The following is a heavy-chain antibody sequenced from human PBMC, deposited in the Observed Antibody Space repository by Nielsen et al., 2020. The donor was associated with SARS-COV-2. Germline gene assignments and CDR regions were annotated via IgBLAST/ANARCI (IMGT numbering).Heavy chain of an antibody. V-gene: IGHV3-48*03. D-gene: IGHD7-27*01. CDR2: ISSTGSLI. J-gene: IGHJ4*02. CDR1: GFTFSSYE. CDR3: ARSVLGGYFDY. Sequence: GESLKISCAASGFTFSSYEMNWVRQAPGKGLEWVSYISSTGSLIYYANSVKGRFTISRDNARNSVYLQMNSLRDEDTAVYYCARSVLGGYFDYWGQGTLVTISS.